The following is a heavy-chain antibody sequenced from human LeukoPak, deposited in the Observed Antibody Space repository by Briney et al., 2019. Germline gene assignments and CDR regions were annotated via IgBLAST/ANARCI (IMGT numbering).Heavy chain of an antibody. D-gene: IGHD4-17*01. Sequence: GGSLRPSCAASGFTFEDYAMHWVRQAPGKGLEWVSGITWNSGDIGYADSVKGRFTISRDNSKNSLYLQMNSLRPEDTALYYCAKLTVPSSPDLSYWGHGTQVTVSS. J-gene: IGHJ4*01. V-gene: IGHV3-9*01. CDR3: AKLTVPSSPDLSY. CDR2: ITWNSGDI. CDR1: GFTFEDYA.